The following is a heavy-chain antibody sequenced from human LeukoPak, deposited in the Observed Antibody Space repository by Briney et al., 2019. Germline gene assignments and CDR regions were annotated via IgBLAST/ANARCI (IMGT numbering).Heavy chain of an antibody. Sequence: GGSLRLSCAASGFXFSSYGIHWVRQAPGKGLEWVVVISYDGSNKYYADSVKGRFTISRDNSKNTLYLQMNSLRAEDTAVYYCASSWAYFDSWGQGTLVTVSS. CDR3: ASSWAYFDS. J-gene: IGHJ4*02. CDR1: GFXFSSYG. CDR2: ISYDGSNK. V-gene: IGHV3-30*03. D-gene: IGHD6-13*01.